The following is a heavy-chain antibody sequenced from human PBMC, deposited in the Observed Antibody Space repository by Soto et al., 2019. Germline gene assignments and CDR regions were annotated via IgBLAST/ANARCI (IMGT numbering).Heavy chain of an antibody. D-gene: IGHD2-15*01. V-gene: IGHV3-66*01. CDR1: GFTVSSKY. CDR2: IQSGGTT. Sequence: EVQLVESGGGLVQPGGSLRLSCAASGFTVSSKYMSWVRQAPGKGLEWVSLIQSGGTTYYADSVKGRFTISRDSSKNMFDLQMDRRREEDTAVYYCARDDILCSGGSCYGVDMDVWGKGTTVTVSS. J-gene: IGHJ6*03. CDR3: ARDDILCSGGSCYGVDMDV.